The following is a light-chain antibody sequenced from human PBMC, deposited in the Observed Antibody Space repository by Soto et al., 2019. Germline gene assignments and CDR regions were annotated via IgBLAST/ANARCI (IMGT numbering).Light chain of an antibody. CDR2: AAS. CDR1: QSISSY. Sequence: DIPMTQSPSSLSASVGDRVTITCRASQSISSYLNWYQQKPGKAPKLLIYAASSLQSGVPSRFSGSGSGTDFTLTISSLQPEDFATYYCQQTSHFGGGTKVEIK. V-gene: IGKV1-39*01. CDR3: QQTSH. J-gene: IGKJ4*01.